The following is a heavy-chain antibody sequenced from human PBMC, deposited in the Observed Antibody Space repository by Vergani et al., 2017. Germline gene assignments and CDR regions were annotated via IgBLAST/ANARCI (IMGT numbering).Heavy chain of an antibody. CDR1: GMSISNNNYY. J-gene: IGHJ3*02. D-gene: IGHD6-6*01. CDR3: ARHLRQLARNDVFDI. Sequence: QLQLQESGPRLVKPSETLSLTCSLSGMSISNNNYYWGWIRQPPEKGLEWIGSIYDSRNNNYSPSLKSRVSISVDTSKNQFPLNLTSVTAADTAVYYCARHLRQLARNDVFDIWGHGTLVTVSS. CDR2: IYDSRNN. V-gene: IGHV4-39*01.